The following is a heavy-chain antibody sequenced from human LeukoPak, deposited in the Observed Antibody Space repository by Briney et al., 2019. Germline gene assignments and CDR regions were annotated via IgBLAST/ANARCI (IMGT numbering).Heavy chain of an antibody. D-gene: IGHD2-2*03. J-gene: IGHJ3*01. CDR1: GFTFYTYS. CDR3: AREGTLDSFSDAFDL. Sequence: PGGSLRLSCAASGFTFYTYSMDWVRQAPGKGLEWVSYISGTSGSIFYADSVRGRLTISRDNAKNSLYLQMNSLRDEDTALYYCAREGTLDSFSDAFDLWGQGTMVTVSS. CDR2: ISGTSGSI. V-gene: IGHV3-48*02.